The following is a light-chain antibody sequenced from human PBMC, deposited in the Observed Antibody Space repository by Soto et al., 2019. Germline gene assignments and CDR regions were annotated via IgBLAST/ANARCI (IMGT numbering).Light chain of an antibody. CDR3: QQYYSYPPIT. Sequence: IRLTQSPSSLSATVGDRVTITCRASQGISNYLVWYQQKPGKAPNLLIYGASTLQSGVPSRFSGSGSGTDFTLTIDSLQPEDVATYYCQQYYSYPPITFGQGTRLEIK. J-gene: IGKJ5*01. CDR2: GAS. V-gene: IGKV1-9*01. CDR1: QGISNY.